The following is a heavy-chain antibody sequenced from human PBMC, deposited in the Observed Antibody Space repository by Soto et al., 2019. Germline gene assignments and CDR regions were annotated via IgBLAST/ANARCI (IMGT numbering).Heavy chain of an antibody. CDR3: AKDSPHSGNYQDLDY. J-gene: IGHJ4*02. D-gene: IGHD1-26*01. CDR1: GFTFSAWA. Sequence: EVQLLESVGALIQPGGSLRLSCAASGFTFSAWAMTWVRQAPGKGLEWVSALTPGGETTHYADSVKGRFTISRDNSKNSLYLHMDSLRADDTAVYFCAKDSPHSGNYQDLDYWGQGTLVTVSS. V-gene: IGHV3-23*01. CDR2: LTPGGETT.